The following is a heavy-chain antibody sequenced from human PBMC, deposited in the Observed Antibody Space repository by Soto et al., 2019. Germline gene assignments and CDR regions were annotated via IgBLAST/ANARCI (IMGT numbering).Heavy chain of an antibody. CDR1: GFSFSAYA. J-gene: IGHJ5*02. V-gene: IGHV3-23*01. D-gene: IGHD3-10*01. CDR2: LVGSGGDK. Sequence: PGGSLRLSCAASGFSFSAYAMNWVRQAPGEGLQWVSGLVGSGGDKNYADSVRGRFTVSRDNSKNTLYLQMNSLRAEDTAVYYCARAGDLGWFDPWGQGTLVTVSS. CDR3: ARAGDLGWFDP.